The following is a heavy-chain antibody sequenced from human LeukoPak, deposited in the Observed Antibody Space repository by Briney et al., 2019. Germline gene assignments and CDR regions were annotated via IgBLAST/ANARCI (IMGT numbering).Heavy chain of an antibody. CDR3: AGGSRRALRYFDWLRTDTYYFDY. V-gene: IGHV1-2*02. Sequence: ASVKVSCMASGYTFTGYYMHWVRQAPGQGLEWMGWINPNSGGTNYAQKFQGRVTMTRDTSISTAYMELSSLRSEDTAVYYCAGGSRRALRYFDWLRTDTYYFDYWGQGTLVTVSS. CDR2: INPNSGGT. D-gene: IGHD3-9*01. CDR1: GYTFTGYY. J-gene: IGHJ4*02.